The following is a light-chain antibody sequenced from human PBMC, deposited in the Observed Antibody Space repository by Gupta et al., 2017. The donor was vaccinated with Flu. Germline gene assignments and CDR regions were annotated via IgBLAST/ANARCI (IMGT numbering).Light chain of an antibody. Sequence: VKLTCTLNSGPSSYASAWHQHQTEKGPPYLRKGNMDGSHIKGDGIPDRVYGASSADDPSPTISSLQSEEEDDDYCRTWESGMRVFGGGTKMTVL. CDR1: SGPSSYA. V-gene: IGLV4-69*01. CDR3: RTWESGMRV. J-gene: IGLJ2*01. CDR2: GNMDGSH.